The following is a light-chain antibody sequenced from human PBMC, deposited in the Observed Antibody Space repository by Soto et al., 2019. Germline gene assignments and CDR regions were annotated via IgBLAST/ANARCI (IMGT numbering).Light chain of an antibody. CDR3: QQSYSAFT. V-gene: IGKV1-39*01. J-gene: IGKJ3*01. CDR2: DAS. CDR1: QSIGTY. Sequence: DIQITQSPSSLSASVGDRVSITCRASQSIGTYLSWYQQKSGKAPKLLIYDASTLESGVPSRFSGSGSGADFTLTIDSLDPDDFASYYCQQSYSAFTFGPGTKVDIK.